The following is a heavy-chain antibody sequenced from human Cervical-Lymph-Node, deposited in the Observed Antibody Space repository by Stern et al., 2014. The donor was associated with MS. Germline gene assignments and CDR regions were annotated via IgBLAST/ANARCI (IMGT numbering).Heavy chain of an antibody. CDR3: VHRYSNHTLGGYFFDY. CDR2: IYWDDDK. J-gene: IGHJ4*02. CDR1: GFSLSTSGVG. V-gene: IGHV2-5*02. Sequence: QITLKESGPTLVKPTQTLTLTCTFSGFSLSTSGVGVGWIRQPPGKALEWLALIYWDDDKRYNPSLRSRLTITKDTSRNQVVLTMTNMDPVDTATYYCVHRYSNHTLGGYFFDYWGQGTLVTVSS. D-gene: IGHD4-11*01.